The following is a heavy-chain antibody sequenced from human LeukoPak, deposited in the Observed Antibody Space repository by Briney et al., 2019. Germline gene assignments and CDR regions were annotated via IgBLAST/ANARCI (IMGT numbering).Heavy chain of an antibody. V-gene: IGHV3-48*01. CDR2: ISRSATII. CDR3: AKDNRRALGILTGYYDGSAYFDY. Sequence: AGGSLRLSCAASGFTFSPYGMNWVRQAPGKGLEWISYISRSATIIHYADSVKGRFTISRDNSKNTLYLHTNSLRAEDTAVYYCAKDNRRALGILTGYYDGSAYFDYWGQGTLVTVSS. J-gene: IGHJ4*02. D-gene: IGHD3-9*01. CDR1: GFTFSPYG.